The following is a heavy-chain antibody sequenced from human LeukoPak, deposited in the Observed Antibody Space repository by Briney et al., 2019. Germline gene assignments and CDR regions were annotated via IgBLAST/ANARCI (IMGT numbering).Heavy chain of an antibody. CDR1: GFTFSSYA. V-gene: IGHV3-30-3*01. CDR3: ANLRRPRSTSQGDFDY. D-gene: IGHD2-2*01. J-gene: IGHJ4*02. CDR2: ISYDGSNK. Sequence: PGGSLRLSCAASGFTFSSYAMHWVRQAPGKGLEWVAVISYDGSNKYYADPVKGRFTISRDNSKNTPYLQMNSLRAEDTAVYYCANLRRPRSTSQGDFDYWGQGTLVTASS.